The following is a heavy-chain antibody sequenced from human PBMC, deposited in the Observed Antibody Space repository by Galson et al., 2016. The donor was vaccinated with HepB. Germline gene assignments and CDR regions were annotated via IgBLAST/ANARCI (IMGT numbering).Heavy chain of an antibody. Sequence: LSLTCTVSGDSIGSGGYYWSWIRQHPGKGLEWIGYIYFSGNTYYNPSLKSRLTISVDTSKNHSSLRLSSVTAADTAVYYCARINWVHFDHWGQGTLVTGSS. CDR2: IYFSGNT. D-gene: IGHD7-27*01. CDR1: GDSIGSGGYY. CDR3: ARINWVHFDH. J-gene: IGHJ4*02. V-gene: IGHV4-31*03.